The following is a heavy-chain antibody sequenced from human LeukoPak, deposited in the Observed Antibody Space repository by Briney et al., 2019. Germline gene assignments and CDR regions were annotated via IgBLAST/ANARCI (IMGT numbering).Heavy chain of an antibody. CDR3: AREITGTNVDY. CDR2: IYYSGSI. J-gene: IGHJ4*02. CDR1: GGSISSGDYY. V-gene: IGHV4-30-4*08. Sequence: PSETLSLTCTVSGGSISSGDYYWSWIRQPPGKGLEWIGYIYYSGSIYYNPSLKSRVTISVDTSKNQFSLKLSSVTAADTAVYYCAREITGTNVDYWGQGTLVTVSS. D-gene: IGHD1-20*01.